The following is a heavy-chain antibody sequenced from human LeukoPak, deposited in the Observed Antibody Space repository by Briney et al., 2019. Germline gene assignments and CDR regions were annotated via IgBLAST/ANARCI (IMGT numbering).Heavy chain of an antibody. J-gene: IGHJ4*02. Sequence: GGSLRLSCAASGFVFRAYAMTWVRQAPGKGLEWVSAVSGTGYSTYYADSVKGRFTISRHNSENTLYLQLNSLRADDTAVYYCAKNRYYFDYWGQGTLVTVSS. D-gene: IGHD3-16*02. CDR1: GFVFRAYA. CDR3: AKNRYYFDY. V-gene: IGHV3-23*01. CDR2: VSGTGYST.